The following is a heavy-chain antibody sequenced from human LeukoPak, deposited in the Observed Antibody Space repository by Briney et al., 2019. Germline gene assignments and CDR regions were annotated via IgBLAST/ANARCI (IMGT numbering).Heavy chain of an antibody. V-gene: IGHV4-59*01. J-gene: IGHJ5*01. CDR3: AREGTTGRNLNWFDS. CDR1: GGSISSYY. Sequence: PSETLSLTCTVSGGSISSYYWGWIRQPPGKGLEWIGYIYYTGNSNYNPSLKSRVTLSVDTSKNQFSLKLSSVTAADTAVYYCAREGTTGRNLNWFDSWGQGTLVTVSS. CDR2: IYYTGNS. D-gene: IGHD1-1*01.